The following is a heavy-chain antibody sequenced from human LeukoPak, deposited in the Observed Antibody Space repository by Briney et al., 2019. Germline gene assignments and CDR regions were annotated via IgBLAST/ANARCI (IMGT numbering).Heavy chain of an antibody. V-gene: IGHV4-30-4*08. CDR3: AREVWGSRSTLVGMDV. D-gene: IGHD3-16*01. Sequence: SETLSLTCTVSGGSISSYYWSWIRQPPGKGLEWIGYIYYSGSTYYNPSLKSRVTISVDTSKNQFSLKLSSVTAADTAVYYCAREVWGSRSTLVGMDVWGQGTTVTVSS. CDR2: IYYSGST. CDR1: GGSISSYY. J-gene: IGHJ6*02.